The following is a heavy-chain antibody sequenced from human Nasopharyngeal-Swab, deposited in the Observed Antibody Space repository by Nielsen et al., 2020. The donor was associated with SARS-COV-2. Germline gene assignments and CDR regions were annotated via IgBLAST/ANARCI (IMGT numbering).Heavy chain of an antibody. J-gene: IGHJ5*02. CDR3: ARLKGDSGYSYGYYLRNWFDP. CDR2: IYYSGST. D-gene: IGHD5-18*01. Sequence: RQAPGKGLEWIGSIYYSGSTYYNPSLKSRVTISVDTSKNQFSLKLSSVTAADTAVYYCARLKGDSGYSYGYYLRNWFDPWAREPWSPSPQ. V-gene: IGHV4-39*01.